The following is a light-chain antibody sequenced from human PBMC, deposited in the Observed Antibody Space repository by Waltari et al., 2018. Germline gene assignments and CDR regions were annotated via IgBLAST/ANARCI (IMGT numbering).Light chain of an antibody. J-gene: IGLJ1*01. Sequence: QSVLTQPPSASGTPGQRVTISCSGSSSNIGSNTVNWYQQLPGTAPKLLIYSNNQRPSGVPDRFSGSKSGTSASLAISGLQPEDETDYYCAAWDVSLNDSNYVFGTGTRVTVL. CDR2: SNN. V-gene: IGLV1-44*01. CDR3: AAWDVSLNDSNYV. CDR1: SSNIGSNT.